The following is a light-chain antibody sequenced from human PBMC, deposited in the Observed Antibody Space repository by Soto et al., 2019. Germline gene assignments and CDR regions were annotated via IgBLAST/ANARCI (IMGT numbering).Light chain of an antibody. CDR1: SSDVGGYDF. V-gene: IGLV2-14*01. CDR3: SSYTRDGGV. CDR2: EVR. Sequence: QSALTQPASVSGSVGQSITISCTGTSSDVGGYDFVSWYQHHPGKAPKLIIYEVRTRPSGVSDRFSGSKSGNTASLTISGLQDEDEADYYCSSYTRDGGVFGPGTKLTVL. J-gene: IGLJ1*01.